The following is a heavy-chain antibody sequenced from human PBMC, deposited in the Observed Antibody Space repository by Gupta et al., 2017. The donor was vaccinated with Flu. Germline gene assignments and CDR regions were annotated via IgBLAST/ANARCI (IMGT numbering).Heavy chain of an antibody. J-gene: IGHJ6*03. V-gene: IGHV4-39*01. Sequence: SISVTNYYWGWVRQSSGKGLEWIGHIFHTGSAYYQPSLESRVTMSVDTSKNQFSLRMTSVTAADTGVYYCAAVLGADYMDVWGKGTTVTVSS. CDR2: IFHTGSA. CDR1: SISVTNYY. CDR3: AAVLGADYMDV. D-gene: IGHD3-16*01.